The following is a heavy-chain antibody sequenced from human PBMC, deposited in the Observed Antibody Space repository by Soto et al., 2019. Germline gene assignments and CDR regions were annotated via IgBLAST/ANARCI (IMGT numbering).Heavy chain of an antibody. D-gene: IGHD5-18*01. V-gene: IGHV3-30-3*01. CDR3: ARDRGLGTAMVPYYYYYGMDV. Sequence: PGGSLRLSCAASGFTFSSYAMHWVRRAPGKGLEWVAVISYDGSNKYYADSVKGRFTISRDNSKNTLYLQMNSLRAEDTAVYYCARDRGLGTAMVPYYYYYGMDVWGQGTTVTISS. CDR2: ISYDGSNK. J-gene: IGHJ6*02. CDR1: GFTFSSYA.